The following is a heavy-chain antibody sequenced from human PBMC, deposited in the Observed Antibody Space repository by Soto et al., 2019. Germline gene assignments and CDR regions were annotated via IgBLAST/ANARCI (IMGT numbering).Heavy chain of an antibody. Sequence: SETLSLTCTVSGGSISSGGYYWSWIRQHPGKGLEWIGYIYYSGSTYYNPSLRSRVTISVDTSKNQFSLKLSSVTAADTAVYYCARERVYRDGYYFDYWGQGTLVTVSS. D-gene: IGHD6-13*01. CDR3: ARERVYRDGYYFDY. J-gene: IGHJ4*02. V-gene: IGHV4-30-4*08. CDR2: IYYSGST. CDR1: GGSISSGGYY.